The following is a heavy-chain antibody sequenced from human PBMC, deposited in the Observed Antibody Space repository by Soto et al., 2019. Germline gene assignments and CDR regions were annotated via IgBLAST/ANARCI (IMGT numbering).Heavy chain of an antibody. D-gene: IGHD3-3*01. Sequence: QLHLVQSGAVVKKPGASVTVSCSASGYPVTAYYMHWVRQAPGRGLEWMGGITPATGAAKYTQTFQGRGTMTRDPSATTVFMERSGLTSEDRAGFYCARGGGVGVAGSAAFDLWGQGTVVTVSS. V-gene: IGHV1-2*02. CDR1: GYPVTAYY. CDR3: ARGGGVGVAGSAAFDL. CDR2: ITPATGAA. J-gene: IGHJ3*01.